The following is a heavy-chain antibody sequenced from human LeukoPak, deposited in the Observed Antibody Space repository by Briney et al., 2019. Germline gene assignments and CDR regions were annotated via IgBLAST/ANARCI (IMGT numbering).Heavy chain of an antibody. CDR1: GFTFSSYG. CDR2: IWYDGSNK. CDR3: ARDYGDSSGYYYGYFDY. Sequence: GGSLRLSCAASGFTFSSYGMHWVRQAPGKGLEWVAVIWYDGSNKYYADSVKGRFTISRDNSKNTLYLQMNSLRAEDTAVYYCARDYGDSSGYYYGYFDYWGQGTLVTVSS. D-gene: IGHD3-22*01. V-gene: IGHV3-30*19. J-gene: IGHJ4*02.